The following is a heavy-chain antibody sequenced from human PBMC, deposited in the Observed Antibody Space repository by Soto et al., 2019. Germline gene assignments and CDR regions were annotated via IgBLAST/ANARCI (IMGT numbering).Heavy chain of an antibody. CDR1: GWSFSGYY. D-gene: IGHD2-2*01. Sequence: SETLSLTCAVYGWSFSGYYWSWIRQPPGKGLEWIGEINHSGSTNYNPSLKSRVTISVDTSKNQFSLKLSSVTAADTAVYYCARMLDIVVVPAAHKNNWFDPWGQGTLVTVSS. CDR3: ARMLDIVVVPAAHKNNWFDP. J-gene: IGHJ5*02. CDR2: INHSGST. V-gene: IGHV4-34*01.